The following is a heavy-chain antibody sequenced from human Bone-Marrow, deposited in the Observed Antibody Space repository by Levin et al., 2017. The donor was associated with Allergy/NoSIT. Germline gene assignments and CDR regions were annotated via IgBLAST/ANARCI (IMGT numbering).Heavy chain of an antibody. Sequence: GGSLRLSCVASGLTFNLYTLNWVRQAPGKGLEWVSSISSRSSFTQYAESVKGRFTISRDNGKNSLYLQMNSLRVEDTAVYYCASTHGDVWGSDRYGDVWGRGTTVTVSS. D-gene: IGHD3-16*02. V-gene: IGHV3-21*06. CDR3: ASTHGDVWGSDRYGDV. J-gene: IGHJ6*02. CDR2: ISSRSSFT. CDR1: GLTFNLYT.